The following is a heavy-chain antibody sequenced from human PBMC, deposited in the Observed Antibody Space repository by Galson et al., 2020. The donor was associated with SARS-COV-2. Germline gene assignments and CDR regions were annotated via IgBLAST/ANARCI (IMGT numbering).Heavy chain of an antibody. CDR2: IYYSGST. CDR3: ARGSGYDYEGESYFYG. Sequence: ASETLSLTCTVSGGSISSGDYYWSWIRQPPGKGLEWIGYIYYSGSTYYNPSLKSRVTISVDTSKNQFSLKLSSVTAADTAVYYCARGSGYDYEGESYFYGGGRETLLTVPS. CDR1: GGSISSGDYY. V-gene: IGHV4-30-4*08. J-gene: IGHJ4*02. D-gene: IGHD5-12*01.